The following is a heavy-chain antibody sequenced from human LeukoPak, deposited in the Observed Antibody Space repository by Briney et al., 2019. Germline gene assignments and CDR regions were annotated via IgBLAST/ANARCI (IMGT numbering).Heavy chain of an antibody. CDR2: MKTDGSEK. J-gene: IGHJ4*02. CDR3: VLGSGWHDSY. CDR1: GFTFTTYW. Sequence: GGSLRPSCAASGFTFTTYWIHWIRQAPGKGLEWVANMKTDGSEKYYVDSVKGRFTISRDNTKNSVYLQMNSLRVEDTAVYYCVLGSGWHDSYWGQGTLVTVSS. D-gene: IGHD6-19*01. V-gene: IGHV3-7*03.